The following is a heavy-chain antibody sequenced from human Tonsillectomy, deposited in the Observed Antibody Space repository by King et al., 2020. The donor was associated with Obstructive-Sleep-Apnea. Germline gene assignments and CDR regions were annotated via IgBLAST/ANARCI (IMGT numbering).Heavy chain of an antibody. D-gene: IGHD5-18*01. Sequence: VQLQQWGAGLLKPSETLSLTCAVYGGSFSGYYWSWIRQPPGKGLEWIGEINHSGSTNYNPSLKSRVTISVDTSKNQFSLKLSSVTAADTAVYYCARVSRGMKRGYSYGYDAGRDYWGQGTLVTVSS. CDR1: GGSFSGYY. CDR3: ARVSRGMKRGYSYGYDAGRDY. CDR2: INHSGST. V-gene: IGHV4-34*01. J-gene: IGHJ4*02.